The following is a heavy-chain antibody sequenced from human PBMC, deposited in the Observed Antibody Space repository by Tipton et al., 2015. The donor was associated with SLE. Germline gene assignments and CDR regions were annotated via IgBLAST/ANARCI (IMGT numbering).Heavy chain of an antibody. J-gene: IGHJ4*02. CDR2: IYYSGGT. Sequence: LRLSCTVSGGSISSSSYYWGWIRQPPGKGLEWIGSIYYSGGTYYNPSLKSRVTISVDTSKNQFSLKLSSVTAADTAVYYCARDIVVVPAAGPSFDYWGQGTLVTVSS. CDR1: GGSISSSSYY. CDR3: ARDIVVVPAAGPSFDY. V-gene: IGHV4-39*07. D-gene: IGHD2-2*01.